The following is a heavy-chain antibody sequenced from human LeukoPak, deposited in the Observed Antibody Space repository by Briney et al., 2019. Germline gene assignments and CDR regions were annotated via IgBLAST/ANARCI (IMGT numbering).Heavy chain of an antibody. J-gene: IGHJ6*03. CDR1: GYSFTRYY. CDR3: ARDPGLSGDYYYMDV. V-gene: IGHV1-46*01. Sequence: ASVKVSCKASGYSFTRYYMQWVRQAPGQGLEWMGIINPSGGSTTYAQKFQDRVAMTRDMSTSTVYMELSSLRSEDTAVYYCARDPGLSGDYYYMDVWGKGTTVTVSS. CDR2: INPSGGST. D-gene: IGHD3-16*02.